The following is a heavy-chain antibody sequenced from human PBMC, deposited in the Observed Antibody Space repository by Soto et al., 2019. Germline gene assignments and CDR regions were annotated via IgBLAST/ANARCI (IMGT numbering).Heavy chain of an antibody. CDR3: ATRLVVPGWWGYYFDY. J-gene: IGHJ4*02. V-gene: IGHV1-24*01. D-gene: IGHD2-2*01. CDR2: FDPEDGET. Sequence: ASVKVFCKVSGYTLTELSMHWVRQAPGKGLEWMGGFDPEDGETIYAQKFQGRVTMTEDTSTDTAYMELSSLRSEDTAVYYCATRLVVPGWWGYYFDYWGQGTLVTVSS. CDR1: GYTLTELS.